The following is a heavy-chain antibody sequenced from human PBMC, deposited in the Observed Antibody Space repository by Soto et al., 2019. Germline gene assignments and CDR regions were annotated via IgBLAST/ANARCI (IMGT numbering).Heavy chain of an antibody. CDR1: GYSFISSD. D-gene: IGHD3-10*01. Sequence: QVQLVQSGAEVKKPGASVKVSYKASGYSFISSDINWVRQATGQGLEWMGWMNPNSGNAGYAQKFQGRVTMTRNSSINTAYMELSGLTSDDTAVYYCTRGGVVRGVLRRFDPWGQGTLVTVSS. J-gene: IGHJ5*02. V-gene: IGHV1-8*01. CDR3: TRGGVVRGVLRRFDP. CDR2: MNPNSGNA.